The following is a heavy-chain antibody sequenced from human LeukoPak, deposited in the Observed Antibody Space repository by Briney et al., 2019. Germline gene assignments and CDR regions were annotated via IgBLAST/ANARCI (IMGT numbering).Heavy chain of an antibody. CDR1: RFTFSTYW. V-gene: IGHV3-74*01. J-gene: IGHJ3*02. D-gene: IGHD6-25*01. CDR2: INSDGSST. CDR3: ARDRLVQTREGAFDI. Sequence: EGSLRLSCAASRFTFSTYWMHWVRQAPGKGLVWVSRINSDGSSTGYADSVKGRFTISRDNAKNTLYLQMNSLRAEDTAVYYCARDRLVQTREGAFDIWGQGTMVTVSS.